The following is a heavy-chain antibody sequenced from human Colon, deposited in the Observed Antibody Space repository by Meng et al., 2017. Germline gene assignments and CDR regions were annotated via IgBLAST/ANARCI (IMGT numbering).Heavy chain of an antibody. D-gene: IGHD6-19*01. CDR2: ISAYNGDT. J-gene: IGHJ5*02. CDR3: ARGLDLTVAGSRFDP. CDR1: GYTFTSFG. V-gene: IGHV1-18*01. Sequence: ASVKVSCKASGYTFTSFGISWVRQAPRQGLEWMGWISAYNGDTKYAQKVQGRVTMTTDTSTSTAYMELRSLRSDDTAVYYCARGLDLTVAGSRFDPWGQGTLVTVSS.